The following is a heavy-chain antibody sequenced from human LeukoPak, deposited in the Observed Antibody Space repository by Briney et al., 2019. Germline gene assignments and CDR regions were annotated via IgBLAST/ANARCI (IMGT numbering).Heavy chain of an antibody. Sequence: SETLSLTCAVYGGSFSGYYRSWIRQPPGKGLEWIGGINHSGSTNYNPSLKSRVTISVDTSKNQFSLKLSSVTAADTAVYYCARRVRGGKMSDYWGQGTLVTVSS. J-gene: IGHJ4*02. V-gene: IGHV4-34*01. D-gene: IGHD4-23*01. CDR3: ARRVRGGKMSDY. CDR2: INHSGST. CDR1: GGSFSGYY.